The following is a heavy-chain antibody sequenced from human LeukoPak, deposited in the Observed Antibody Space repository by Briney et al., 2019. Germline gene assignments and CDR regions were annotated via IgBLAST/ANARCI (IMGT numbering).Heavy chain of an antibody. V-gene: IGHV1-2*02. CDR1: GYTFTGYY. CDR3: ASLAAAIFKEGEPNWFDP. J-gene: IGHJ5*02. Sequence: ASVKVSCKASGYTFTGYYMHWVRQAPGQGLEWMGWINPNSGGTNYAQKFQGRVTMTRDTSISTAYMELSRLRSDDTAVYYCASLAAAIFKEGEPNWFDPWGQGTLVTVSS. D-gene: IGHD2-2*01. CDR2: INPNSGGT.